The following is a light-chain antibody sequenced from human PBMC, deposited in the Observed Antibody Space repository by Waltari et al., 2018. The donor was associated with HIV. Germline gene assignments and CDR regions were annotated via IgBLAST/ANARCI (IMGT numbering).Light chain of an antibody. V-gene: IGKV3-15*01. J-gene: IGKJ4*01. Sequence: VMTQSPATLSVSPGESATLSCRASQSVTSNLAWYQLKPGQAPRPLMYGASTRATGIPARFSGSGSWTEFTLTISSLQSEDFAVYVCQQYDNWLSFGGGTKVEIK. CDR2: GAS. CDR3: QQYDNWLS. CDR1: QSVTSN.